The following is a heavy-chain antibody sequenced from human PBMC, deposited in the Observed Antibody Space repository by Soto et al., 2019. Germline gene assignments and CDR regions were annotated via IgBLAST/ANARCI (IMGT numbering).Heavy chain of an antibody. J-gene: IGHJ6*02. CDR1: GFTFSSYS. CDR2: ISSSSSYI. Sequence: EVQLVESGGGLVQPGGSLRLSCAASGFTFSSYSMNWVRQAPGKGLEWVSSISSSSSYIYYADSVKGRFTISRDNAKNSLYLQMNSLRAEDTAVYYCARACAIVLRKQGCFGMDVWGQGTTVTVSS. V-gene: IGHV3-21*01. CDR3: ARACAIVLRKQGCFGMDV. D-gene: IGHD2-8*01.